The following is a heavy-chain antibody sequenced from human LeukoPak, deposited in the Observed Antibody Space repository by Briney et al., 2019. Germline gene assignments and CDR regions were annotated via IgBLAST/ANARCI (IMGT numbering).Heavy chain of an antibody. CDR3: ARDQAVGADDAFDI. CDR2: VSGRGGGS. J-gene: IGHJ3*02. D-gene: IGHD1-26*01. CDR1: GFTFSSCA. Sequence: GTSLRLSCAASGFTFSSCAMSWVRQAPGKGLEWVSTVSGRGGGSYYAGSVKGRFTISRDNSKNTLYLQMNSLRADDTAVYYCARDQAVGADDAFDIWGQGTMVTVSS. V-gene: IGHV3-23*01.